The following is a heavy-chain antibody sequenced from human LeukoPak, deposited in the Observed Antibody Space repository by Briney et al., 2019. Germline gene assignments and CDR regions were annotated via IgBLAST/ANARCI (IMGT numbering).Heavy chain of an antibody. CDR3: AKDYLGYYDSSGYYYNAFDI. CDR1: GFTVSSNC. J-gene: IGHJ3*02. D-gene: IGHD3-22*01. CDR2: IYSVGDT. Sequence: GGSLRLSCTASGFTVSSNCMSWVRQAPGKGLEWVSLIYSVGDTYYADSVKGRFTISRDNSKNTLYLQMNSLRAEDTAVYYCAKDYLGYYDSSGYYYNAFDIWGQGTMVTVSS. V-gene: IGHV3-53*01.